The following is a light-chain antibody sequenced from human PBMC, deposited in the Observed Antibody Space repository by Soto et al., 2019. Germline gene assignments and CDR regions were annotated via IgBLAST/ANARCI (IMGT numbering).Light chain of an antibody. V-gene: IGLV2-14*01. J-gene: IGLJ2*01. Sequence: QSVLTQPASVSGSPGQSITISCTGTSSDVGGYNYVSWYQQHPGKAPKLMIYEVSNRPSRVSNRFSDSKSGNTASLTISWLQAEDEADYYCSSYTSTTTKVFGGGTKLTVL. CDR1: SSDVGGYNY. CDR3: SSYTSTTTKV. CDR2: EVS.